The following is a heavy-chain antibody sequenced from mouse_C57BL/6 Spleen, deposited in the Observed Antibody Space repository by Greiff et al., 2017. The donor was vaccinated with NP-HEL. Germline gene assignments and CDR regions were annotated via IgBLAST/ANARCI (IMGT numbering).Heavy chain of an antibody. CDR3: APDSSGYSY. CDR2: IHPNSGST. CDR1: GYTFTSYW. V-gene: IGHV1-64*01. Sequence: QVQLKQPGAELVKPGASVKLSCKASGYTFTSYWMHWVKQRPGQGLEWIGMIHPNSGSTNYNEKFKSKATLTVDKSSSTAYMQLSSLTSEDSAVYYCAPDSSGYSYWGQGTLVTVSA. J-gene: IGHJ3*01. D-gene: IGHD3-2*02.